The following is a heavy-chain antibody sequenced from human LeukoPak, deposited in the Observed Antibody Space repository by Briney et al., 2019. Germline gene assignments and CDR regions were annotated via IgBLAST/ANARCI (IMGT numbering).Heavy chain of an antibody. Sequence: GGALRLSSAASVFSFSNSELSCVRPAPGGGVSCVSYISSSGTTRSYADSVKSRFTISRDNAKYSLYLQMNSRRAEDTAVYYCASGNGGYDRTPYYFDYWGQGTLVTVSS. CDR2: ISSSGTTR. CDR3: ASGNGGYDRTPYYFDY. V-gene: IGHV3-48*03. CDR1: VFSFSNSE. J-gene: IGHJ4*02. D-gene: IGHD5-12*01.